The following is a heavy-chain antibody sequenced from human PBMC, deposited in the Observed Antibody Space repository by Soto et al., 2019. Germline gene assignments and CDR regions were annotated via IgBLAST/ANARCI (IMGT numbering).Heavy chain of an antibody. J-gene: IGHJ4*02. Sequence: EVQLVESGGGLVQPGGSLRLSCAASGFTFNSHWMSWVRQAPGKGLEWVAHINQDGSEKYYVDSVKGRFSISRDNAKNSLFLQMNSLRADDTAVYYCARERVAAVTAFDYWGQGTLVTVSS. D-gene: IGHD6-13*01. CDR3: ARERVAAVTAFDY. V-gene: IGHV3-7*03. CDR1: GFTFNSHW. CDR2: INQDGSEK.